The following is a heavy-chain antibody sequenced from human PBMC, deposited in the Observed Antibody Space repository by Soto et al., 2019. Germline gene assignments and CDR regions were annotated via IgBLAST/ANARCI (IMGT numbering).Heavy chain of an antibody. CDR3: ARDLKEYCSDGKCNWFDP. J-gene: IGHJ5*02. CDR1: GASITTYY. Sequence: PSETLSLTCTDSGASITTYYWSWIRQPPGKGLEWIGYISYSGSTDYNPSLKSRVTISFDASKNQISLQVRSATAADAAVYYCARDLKEYCSDGKCNWFDPWGQGTLVTVS. V-gene: IGHV4-59*13. D-gene: IGHD2-15*01. CDR2: ISYSGST.